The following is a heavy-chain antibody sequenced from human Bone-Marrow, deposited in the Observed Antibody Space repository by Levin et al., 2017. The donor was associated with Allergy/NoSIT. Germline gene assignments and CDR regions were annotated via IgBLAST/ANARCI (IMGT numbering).Heavy chain of an antibody. J-gene: IGHJ6*02. V-gene: IGHV3-48*03. CDR2: INAGGVTT. CDR1: GFTFSSYE. Sequence: GESLKISCAASGFTFSSYEMIWVRQAPAKGLEWVSKINAGGVTTHYADSVKGRFTVSRDDARNSLYLQMSSLRAEDTAVYYCARRLPYYGMDVWGQGTTVTVSS. CDR3: ARRLPYYGMDV.